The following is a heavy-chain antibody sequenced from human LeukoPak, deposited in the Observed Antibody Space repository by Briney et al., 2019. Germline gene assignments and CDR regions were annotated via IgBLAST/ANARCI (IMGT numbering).Heavy chain of an antibody. D-gene: IGHD7-27*01. CDR2: ISGSGGST. CDR3: AKGDPGDCFDY. V-gene: IGHV3-23*01. Sequence: GASVKVSCKVSGYTLTELSMNWVRQAPGKGLEWVSAISGSGGSTYYADSVKGRFTISRDNSKNTLYLQMNSLRAEDTAVYYCAKGDPGDCFDYWGQGTLVTVSS. CDR1: GYTLTELS. J-gene: IGHJ4*02.